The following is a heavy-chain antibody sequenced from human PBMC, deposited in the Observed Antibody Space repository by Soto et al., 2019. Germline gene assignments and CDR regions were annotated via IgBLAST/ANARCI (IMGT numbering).Heavy chain of an antibody. V-gene: IGHV4-59*08. D-gene: IGHD2-21*01. CDR3: ARWWLRGRAFDI. J-gene: IGHJ3*02. CDR2: IYYSGST. Sequence: PSETLSLTCTVSGGSISSYYWSWIRQPPGKGLEWIGYIYYSGSTNYNPSLKSRVTISVDTSKNQFSLKLSSVTAADTAVYYCARWWLRGRAFDIWGQGTMVTVSS. CDR1: GGSISSYY.